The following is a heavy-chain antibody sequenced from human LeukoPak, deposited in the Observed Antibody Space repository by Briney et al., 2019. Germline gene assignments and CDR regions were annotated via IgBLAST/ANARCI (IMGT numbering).Heavy chain of an antibody. CDR3: AKGGLRGGTYNDDF. D-gene: IGHD3-16*01. CDR2: ISGSGGNT. J-gene: IGHJ4*02. V-gene: IGHV3-23*01. Sequence: GGSLRLSCAASGFTFSSYAMTWVRQAPGKGLEWVSAISGSGGNTYYADSVKGRFTISRDNSKNTLYLQMNSLRAEDTAVYYCAKGGLRGGTYNDDFWGQGTLVTVSS. CDR1: GFTFSSYA.